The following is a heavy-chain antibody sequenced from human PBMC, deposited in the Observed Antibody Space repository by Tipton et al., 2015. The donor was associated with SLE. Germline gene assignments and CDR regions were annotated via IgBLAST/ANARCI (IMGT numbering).Heavy chain of an antibody. D-gene: IGHD3-22*01. J-gene: IGHJ4*02. V-gene: IGHV4-39*01. CDR3: ARGLVVITGGFDY. Sequence: TLSLTCTVSGGSISSSSYYWGWIRQPPGKGLEWIGSIYYSGSTYYNPSLKSRVTISVDTSKNQFSLKLSSVTAADTAVYYCARGLVVITGGFDYWGQGTLVTVSS. CDR1: GGSISSSSYY. CDR2: IYYSGST.